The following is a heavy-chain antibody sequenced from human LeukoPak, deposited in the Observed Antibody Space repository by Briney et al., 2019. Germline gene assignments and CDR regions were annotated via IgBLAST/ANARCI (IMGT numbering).Heavy chain of an antibody. D-gene: IGHD4-17*01. CDR2: IYHSGST. CDR3: ARGYGDFFIDY. V-gene: IGHV4-30-2*01. Sequence: SETLSLTCAVSGGSISSGGYSWSWIRQPAGKGLEWIGYIYHSGSTYYNPSLKSRVTISVDRSKNQFSLKLSSVTAADTAVYYCARGYGDFFIDYWGQGTLVTVSS. CDR1: GGSISSGGYS. J-gene: IGHJ4*02.